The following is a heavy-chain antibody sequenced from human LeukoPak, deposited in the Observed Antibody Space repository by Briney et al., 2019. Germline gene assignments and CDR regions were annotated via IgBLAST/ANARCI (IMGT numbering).Heavy chain of an antibody. CDR3: ARWASISRQPGGFFDH. CDR2: FCLGRDT. Sequence: SSETLSLTCTVSGDSVTNDFFWGWVRQPPGKELEWIGSFCLGRDTYYRPSLKSRVTISVDTSKNQFSLNLNSVTAADTAVYYCARWASISRQPGGFFDHWGQRTLVTVSS. D-gene: IGHD3-16*01. CDR1: GDSVTNDFF. V-gene: IGHV4-38-2*02. J-gene: IGHJ4*02.